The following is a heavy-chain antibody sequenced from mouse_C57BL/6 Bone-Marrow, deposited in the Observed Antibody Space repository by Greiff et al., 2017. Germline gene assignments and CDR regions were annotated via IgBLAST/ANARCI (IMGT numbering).Heavy chain of an antibody. D-gene: IGHD2-1*01. CDR2: IWSGGST. CDR1: GFSLTSYG. V-gene: IGHV2-5*01. Sequence: QVQLKQSGPGLVQPSQSLSITCTVSGFSLTSYGVHWVRQSPGKGLEWLGVIWSGGSTDYNAAFMSRLGITTDNSKSQVFFKMNRLQADDTAIYYCAKKWRNRYWYFDVWGTGTTVTVSS. J-gene: IGHJ1*03. CDR3: AKKWRNRYWYFDV.